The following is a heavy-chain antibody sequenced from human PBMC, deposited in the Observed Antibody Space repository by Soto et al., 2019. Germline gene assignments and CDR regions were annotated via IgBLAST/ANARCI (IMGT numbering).Heavy chain of an antibody. J-gene: IGHJ5*02. V-gene: IGHV1-8*01. CDR2: MNPNSGST. D-gene: IGHD6-13*01. Sequence: ASVKVSCKASGYTFTSYDINWVRQATGQGLEWMGWMNPNSGSTGYAQKFQGRVTMTRNTSISTAYMELSSLRSEDTAVYYCARGPSSWYPNWFDPWGQGTLVTVSS. CDR1: GYTFTSYD. CDR3: ARGPSSWYPNWFDP.